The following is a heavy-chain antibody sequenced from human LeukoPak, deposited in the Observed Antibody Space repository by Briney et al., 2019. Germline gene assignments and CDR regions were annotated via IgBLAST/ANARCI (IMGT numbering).Heavy chain of an antibody. CDR3: ARCMQLGYYYDSYDAFDI. CDR2: ISYDGSNK. Sequence: PGGSLRLSCAASGFTVSSNYMSWVRQAPGKGLEWVAVISYDGSNKYYADSVKGRFTISRDNSKNTLYLQMNSLRAEDTAVYYCARCMQLGYYYDSYDAFDIWGQGTMVTVSS. V-gene: IGHV3-30-3*01. J-gene: IGHJ3*02. CDR1: GFTVSSNY. D-gene: IGHD3-22*01.